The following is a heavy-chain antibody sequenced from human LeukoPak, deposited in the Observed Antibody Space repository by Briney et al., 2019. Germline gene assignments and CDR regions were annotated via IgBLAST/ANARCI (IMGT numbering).Heavy chain of an antibody. J-gene: IGHJ4*02. CDR3: ARGWLAD. CDR2: IDSGGST. D-gene: IGHD6-19*01. CDR1: GFTFSSYA. Sequence: GGSLRLSCAASGFTFSSYAMSWVRQAPGKGLEWVSVIDSGGSTYYADSVKGRFTISRDNSKNTVYLQVSSLRVEDTAVYFCARGWLADWGQGTLVTVSS. V-gene: IGHV3-66*01.